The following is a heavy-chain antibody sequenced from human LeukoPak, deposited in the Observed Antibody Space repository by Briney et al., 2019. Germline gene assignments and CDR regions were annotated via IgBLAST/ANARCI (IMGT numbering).Heavy chain of an antibody. CDR2: ISSSSSYI. CDR1: GFTFSSYS. D-gene: IGHD3-10*01. V-gene: IGHV3-21*01. Sequence: GGSLRLSCAASGFTFSSYSMNWVRQAPGKGLEWVSSISSSSSYIYYADSVKGRFTISRDNAKNSLYLQMNSLRAEDTAVYYCAREPQTTYGSRLIWFDPWGQGTLVTVSS. CDR3: AREPQTTYGSRLIWFDP. J-gene: IGHJ5*02.